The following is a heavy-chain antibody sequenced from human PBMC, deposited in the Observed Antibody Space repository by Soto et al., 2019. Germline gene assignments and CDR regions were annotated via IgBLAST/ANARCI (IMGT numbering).Heavy chain of an antibody. V-gene: IGHV2-5*04. CDR3: VYRKGAATGTGNWFDP. Sequence: QITLKESGPTLVKPTETLTLTCTFSGFSLSTNGVAVGWIRQPPGKALEWLGLFYWDDDKRYSPSLDGRLTITRDTSENQVVLTMANMDPVDAGTYYCVYRKGAATGTGNWFDPWGQGIPVTVSS. CDR1: GFSLSTNGVA. CDR2: FYWDDDK. D-gene: IGHD1-1*01. J-gene: IGHJ5*02.